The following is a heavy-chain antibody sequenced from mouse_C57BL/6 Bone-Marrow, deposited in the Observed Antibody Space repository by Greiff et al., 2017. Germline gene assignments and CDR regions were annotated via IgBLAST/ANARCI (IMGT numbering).Heavy chain of an antibody. CDR2: IYPRSGNT. V-gene: IGHV1-81*01. CDR1: GYTFTSYG. D-gene: IGHD2-3*01. Sequence: ESGAELARPGASVKLSCKASGYTFTSYGISWVKQRTGQGLEWIGEIYPRSGNTYYNEKFKGKATLTADKSSSTAYMELRSLTSEDSAVYFCARYGYYGYYAMDYWGQGTSVTVSS. J-gene: IGHJ4*01. CDR3: ARYGYYGYYAMDY.